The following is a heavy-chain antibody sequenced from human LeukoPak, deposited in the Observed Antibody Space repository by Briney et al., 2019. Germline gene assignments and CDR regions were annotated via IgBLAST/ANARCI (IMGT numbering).Heavy chain of an antibody. CDR2: INSDESSR. D-gene: IGHD3-22*01. CDR1: GFTISSNW. CDR3: ARDWNSSGQLI. V-gene: IGHV3-74*01. Sequence: PGGSLRLSCAASGFTISSNWMHWVRQAPGKGLVWVSRINSDESSRNYADSVKGRFTISRDNAKNTLYLQMNSLRVEGTAVYYCARDWNSSGQLIWGQGTLVTVSS. J-gene: IGHJ4*02.